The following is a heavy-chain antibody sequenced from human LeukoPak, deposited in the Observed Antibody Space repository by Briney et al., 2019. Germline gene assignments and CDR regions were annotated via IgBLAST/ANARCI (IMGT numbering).Heavy chain of an antibody. V-gene: IGHV3-9*01. CDR1: RFTLDDYA. Sequence: PGGSLRLSCAASRFTLDDYAMHWVRQAPRKGLEWVSGISWNSGSIGYADSVKGRYTISRDSAKNSLYLQMNSLRAEDTAVYYCARGGFDPWGQGTLVTVSS. J-gene: IGHJ5*02. CDR2: ISWNSGSI. CDR3: ARGGFDP.